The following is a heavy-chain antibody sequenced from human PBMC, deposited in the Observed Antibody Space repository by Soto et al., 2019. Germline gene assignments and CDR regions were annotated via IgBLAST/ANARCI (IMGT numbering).Heavy chain of an antibody. Sequence: GGSLRLSCAASGFTFSSHWMSWVRQAPGKGLEWVANIKQDGSEKYYVDSVKGRFTISRDNAKNSLYLQMNSLRVEDTAVYYCASSISGPDYWGHGTLVTVSS. CDR3: ASSISGPDY. D-gene: IGHD6-19*01. J-gene: IGHJ4*01. V-gene: IGHV3-7*01. CDR2: IKQDGSEK. CDR1: GFTFSSHW.